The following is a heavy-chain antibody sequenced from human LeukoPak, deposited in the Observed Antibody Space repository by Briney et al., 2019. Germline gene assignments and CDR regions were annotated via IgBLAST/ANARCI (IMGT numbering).Heavy chain of an antibody. CDR1: GGSISSSPFY. V-gene: IGHV4-39*07. J-gene: IGHJ5*01. D-gene: IGHD6-6*01. CDR2: IYYSGST. Sequence: SETLSLTCTVSGGSISSSPFYWGWIRQPPGKGLEWIGSIYYSGSTYYNPPLKSRVTISLDTSKNQFSLKLSSVTAADTAVYYCVRDSDASSGDWFDPWGQGTLVTVSS. CDR3: VRDSDASSGDWFDP.